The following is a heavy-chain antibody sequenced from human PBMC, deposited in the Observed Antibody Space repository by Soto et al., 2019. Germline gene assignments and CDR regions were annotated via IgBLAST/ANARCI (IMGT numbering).Heavy chain of an antibody. V-gene: IGHV3-74*01. D-gene: IGHD4-4*01. CDR3: ARGLPNYSSFDS. Sequence: GESLKISCAASGFTFSSYWMHWIRQAPGKGLVWVSRVSSDGSSTVYANSVKGRLTISRDNAKNTLYLQMNSLSDEDTAVYYCARGLPNYSSFDSWGQGTLVTVSS. J-gene: IGHJ4*02. CDR2: VSSDGSST. CDR1: GFTFSSYW.